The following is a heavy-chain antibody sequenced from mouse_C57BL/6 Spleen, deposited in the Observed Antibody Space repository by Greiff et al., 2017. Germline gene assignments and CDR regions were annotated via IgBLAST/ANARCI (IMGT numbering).Heavy chain of an antibody. D-gene: IGHD1-1*01. CDR1: GYSITSGYD. V-gene: IGHV3-1*01. CDR3: ARDRYYGSSYWFAY. CDR2: ISYSGST. Sequence: ESGPGMVKPSQSLSLTCTVTGYSITSGYDWHWIRHFPGNKLEWMGYISYSGSTNYNPYLKSRISITHDTSKNHFFLKLNSLTTEDTATYYCARDRYYGSSYWFAYWGQGTLVTVSA. J-gene: IGHJ3*01.